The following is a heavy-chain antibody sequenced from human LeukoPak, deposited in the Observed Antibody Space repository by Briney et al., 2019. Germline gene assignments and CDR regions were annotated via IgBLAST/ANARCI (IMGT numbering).Heavy chain of an antibody. D-gene: IGHD1-26*01. CDR2: IYYSGST. CDR1: GGSISSYY. Sequence: SETLSLTCTVSGGSISSYYWSWIRQPPGKGLEWIGYIYYSGSTNYNPSLKSRVTISVDTSKNQFSLKLSSVTAADTAVYYCARVTNSGSSKYYFDYWGQGTLVTVSS. CDR3: ARVTNSGSSKYYFDY. V-gene: IGHV4-59*01. J-gene: IGHJ4*02.